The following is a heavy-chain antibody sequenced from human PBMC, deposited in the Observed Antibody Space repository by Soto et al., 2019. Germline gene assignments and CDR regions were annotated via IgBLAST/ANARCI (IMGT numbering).Heavy chain of an antibody. CDR2: ISAYNGNT. J-gene: IGHJ6*02. Sequence: ASVKVSCKASGYTFTSYGMSWVRQAPGQGLEWMGWISAYNGNTNYAQKLQGRVTMTTDTSTSTAYMELRSLRSDDTAVYYCARELLDFWRGPGMDVWGQGTTVTVSS. D-gene: IGHD3-3*01. CDR1: GYTFTSYG. CDR3: ARELLDFWRGPGMDV. V-gene: IGHV1-18*01.